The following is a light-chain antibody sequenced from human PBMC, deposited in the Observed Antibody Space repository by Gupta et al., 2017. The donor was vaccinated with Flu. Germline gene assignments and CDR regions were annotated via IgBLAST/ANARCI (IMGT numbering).Light chain of an antibody. Sequence: VVMTQSPLSLPVTLGQTVSISCRSSQSLVYSDGNTYLHWFQQRPGQSPRRLIYQVSHRESGVPDRFSGSGSGTDFILKISRVEAEDVGVYYCMQGSRWPWAFGQGTKVEIK. V-gene: IGKV2-30*01. CDR1: QSLVYSDGNTY. J-gene: IGKJ1*01. CDR3: MQGSRWPWA. CDR2: QVS.